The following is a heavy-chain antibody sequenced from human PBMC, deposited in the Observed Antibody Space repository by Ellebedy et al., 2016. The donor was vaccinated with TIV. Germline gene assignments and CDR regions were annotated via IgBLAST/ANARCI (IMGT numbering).Heavy chain of an antibody. D-gene: IGHD2-15*01. Sequence: ASVKVSXXASGYRFHNYGIGWVRQSPGHGLEWVGWISADTGNRNYAQKLQGRVTLTTDTSTSTAYMELRSLRSDDTAVYFCAKATVVRPAEFDYWGPGTLVTVSS. J-gene: IGHJ4*02. CDR2: ISADTGNR. CDR1: GYRFHNYG. CDR3: AKATVVRPAEFDY. V-gene: IGHV1-18*01.